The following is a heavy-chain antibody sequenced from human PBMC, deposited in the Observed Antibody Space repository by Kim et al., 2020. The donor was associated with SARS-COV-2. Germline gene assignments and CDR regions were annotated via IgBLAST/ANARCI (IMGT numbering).Heavy chain of an antibody. CDR2: IYYSGST. V-gene: IGHV4-30-4*01. CDR1: GGSISSGDYY. CDR3: AREGGYCSGGSCYRLDY. D-gene: IGHD2-15*01. J-gene: IGHJ4*02. Sequence: SETLSLTCTVSGGSISSGDYYWSWIRQPPGKGLEWIGYIYYSGSTYYNPSLKSRVTISVDTSKNQFSLKLSSVTAADTAVYYCAREGGYCSGGSCYRLDYWGQGTLVNVSS.